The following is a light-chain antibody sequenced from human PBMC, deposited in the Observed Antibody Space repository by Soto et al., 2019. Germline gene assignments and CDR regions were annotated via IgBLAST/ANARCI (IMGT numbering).Light chain of an antibody. J-gene: IGKJ3*01. Sequence: EIVLTQSPDTLSLSPGERAVFSCGASQSVGSNLAWYQHKPGQAPRLLIYDASKRATGIPARFSGSGSGTDFTLTISSLEPEDFAVYFCQQRSKWPVTFGPGTTVDIK. CDR2: DAS. CDR3: QQRSKWPVT. V-gene: IGKV3-11*01. CDR1: QSVGSN.